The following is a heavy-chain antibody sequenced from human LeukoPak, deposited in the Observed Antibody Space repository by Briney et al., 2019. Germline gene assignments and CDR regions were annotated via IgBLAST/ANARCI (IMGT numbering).Heavy chain of an antibody. V-gene: IGHV4-59*01. J-gene: IGHJ4*02. D-gene: IGHD1-26*01. CDR2: VYYSGNP. CDR3: ARDQYSGRFDY. Sequence: SETLSLTCTVSGGSITNYYWSWIRQPPGKGLECVGCVYYSGNPEYNPSLKSRVTISIDTSKNQFSLKLSSVTAADTAVYYCARDQYSGRFDYWGQGTLVTVSS. CDR1: GGSITNYY.